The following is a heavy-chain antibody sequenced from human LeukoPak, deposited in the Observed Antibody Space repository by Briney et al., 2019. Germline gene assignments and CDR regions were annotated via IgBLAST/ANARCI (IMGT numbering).Heavy chain of an antibody. CDR2: IWYDGSNK. J-gene: IGHJ6*02. D-gene: IGHD1-1*01. CDR1: GFIFSSYG. V-gene: IGHV3-33*01. Sequence: GGSLRLSCAASGFIFSSYGMHWVRQAPGKGLEWVTFIWYDGSNKYYADSVKGRFTISRDNSKNTLYLQLNSLRAEDTAVYYCARDGPTYRDGLDVWGQGTTVTVSS. CDR3: ARDGPTYRDGLDV.